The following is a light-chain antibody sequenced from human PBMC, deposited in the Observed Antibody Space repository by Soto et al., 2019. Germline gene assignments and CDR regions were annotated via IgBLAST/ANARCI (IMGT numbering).Light chain of an antibody. CDR3: QQRASWPYT. CDR1: HDVSVS. Sequence: EIVLTQSPDTLSLCPGEGATLSCRASHDVSVSLVWYRQRPGQSPRLLIHDASNRATGISARFSGSGSGTDFTLTIGSLEPEESALYYCQQRASWPYTSGQGTKVEIK. CDR2: DAS. J-gene: IGKJ2*01. V-gene: IGKV3-11*01.